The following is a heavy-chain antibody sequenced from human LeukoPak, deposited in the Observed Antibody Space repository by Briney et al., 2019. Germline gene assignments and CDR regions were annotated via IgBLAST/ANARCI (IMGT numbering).Heavy chain of an antibody. V-gene: IGHV3-74*01. CDR1: GFTFSNYW. CDR2: INSNGTTT. J-gene: IGHJ6*03. CDR3: ARGGLGTLVGGTYYYYYYMDV. D-gene: IGHD3-10*01. Sequence: QPGGSLRLSCAVSGFTFSNYWMHWVRQVPGKGLVWVSRINSNGTTTSDADSVKGRFTISRDNAKNTLYLQMDSLRGEDPAIYYCARGGLGTLVGGTYYYYYYMDVWGKGTTVTVSS.